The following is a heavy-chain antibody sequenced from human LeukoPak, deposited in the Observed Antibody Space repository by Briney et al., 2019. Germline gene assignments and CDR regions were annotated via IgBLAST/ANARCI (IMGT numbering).Heavy chain of an antibody. V-gene: IGHV3-23*01. CDR2: ISGSGGST. J-gene: IGHJ1*01. CDR1: GFTFSSYA. CDR3: ARGDYYDSSGYSQYFQH. Sequence: GGSLRLSCAASGFTFSSYAMSWVRQAPGKGLEWVSAISGSGGSTYYADSVKGRFTISRDNSKNTLYLQMNSLRAEDTAVYYCARGDYYDSSGYSQYFQHWGQGTLVTVSS. D-gene: IGHD3-22*01.